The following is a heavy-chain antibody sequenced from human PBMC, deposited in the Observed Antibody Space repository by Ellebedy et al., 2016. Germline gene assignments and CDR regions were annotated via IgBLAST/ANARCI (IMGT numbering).Heavy chain of an antibody. V-gene: IGHV3-53*01. CDR1: GFRVTSND. CDR3: ATRHNGAFDI. J-gene: IGHJ3*02. D-gene: IGHD1-14*01. CDR2: MYAGGSE. Sequence: GESLKISXAASGFRVTSNDMSWVRQAPGRGLELVSLMYAGGSEYYADSVQGRFTTSRDSSKNTLYLQMNSLRAEDTAVYYCATRHNGAFDIWGRGTMVTVSS.